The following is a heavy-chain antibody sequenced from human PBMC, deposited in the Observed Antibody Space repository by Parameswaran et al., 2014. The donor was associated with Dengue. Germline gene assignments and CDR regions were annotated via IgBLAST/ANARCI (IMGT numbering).Heavy chain of an antibody. CDR2: IDWDDDK. CDR1: GFSLSTSGMC. CDR3: ASTSSYYYYYGMDV. Sequence: SGPTLVKPHTRTLTLTCTFSGFSLSTSGMCVSWIRQPPGKALEWLARIDWDDDKYYSTSLKTRLTISKDTSKNQVVLTMTNMDPVDTATYYCASTSSYYYYYGMDVWGQGTTVTVSS. V-gene: IGHV2-70*11. J-gene: IGHJ6*02. D-gene: IGHD2-2*01.